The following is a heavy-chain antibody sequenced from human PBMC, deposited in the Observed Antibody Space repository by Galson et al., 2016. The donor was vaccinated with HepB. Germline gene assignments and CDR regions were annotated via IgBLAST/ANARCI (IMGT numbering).Heavy chain of an antibody. CDR3: AKDGVGAIADWFDP. CDR2: ISGSGFNT. Sequence: SLRLSCAASGFTFSSYVMTWVRQAPGKGLEWVSAISGSGFNTYYADSVKGRFTISRDNSKNTLYLQMYSLGAEDTAVYYCAKDGVGAIADWFDPWDQGTLVTVSS. D-gene: IGHD1-26*01. V-gene: IGHV3-23*01. CDR1: GFTFSSYV. J-gene: IGHJ5*02.